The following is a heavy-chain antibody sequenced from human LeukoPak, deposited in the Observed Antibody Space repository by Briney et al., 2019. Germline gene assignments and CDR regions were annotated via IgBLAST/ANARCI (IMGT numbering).Heavy chain of an antibody. V-gene: IGHV3-9*01. CDR1: GFTFDDYA. Sequence: GGSQRLSCAASGFTFDDYAMHWVRQAPGKGLEWVSGISWNSGSIGYADSVKGRFTISRDNAKNSLYLQMNSLRAEDTALYYCAKDCGTSGYDCCFDYWGQGTLVTVSS. J-gene: IGHJ4*02. D-gene: IGHD5-12*01. CDR3: AKDCGTSGYDCCFDY. CDR2: ISWNSGSI.